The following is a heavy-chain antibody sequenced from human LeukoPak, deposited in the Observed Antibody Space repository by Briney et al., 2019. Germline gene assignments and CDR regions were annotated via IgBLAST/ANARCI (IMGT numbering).Heavy chain of an antibody. CDR3: ARGILRFPHAFDI. V-gene: IGHV4-59*01. J-gene: IGHJ3*02. CDR1: GGSIGSYY. D-gene: IGHD3-3*01. Sequence: SETLSLTCTVSGGSIGSYYWSWIRQPPGKGLEWIGYIYYSGSTNYNPSLKSRVTISVDTSKNQFSLKLSSVTAADTAVYYCARGILRFPHAFDIWGQGTMVTVSS. CDR2: IYYSGST.